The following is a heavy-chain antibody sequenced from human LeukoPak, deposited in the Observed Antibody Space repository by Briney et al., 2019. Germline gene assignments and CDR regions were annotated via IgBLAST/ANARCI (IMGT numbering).Heavy chain of an antibody. CDR1: GFSFSSYS. D-gene: IGHD2-15*01. CDR2: ISSSSSYI. CDR3: ARDRLLADRDYSSYYYMDV. V-gene: IGHV3-21*01. Sequence: PGGSLRLACAASGFSFSSYSMNWVRQAPGKGLEWVSSISSSSSYIYYVDSVKGRFTISRDNAKNSLYLQMNSLRAEDTAVYYCARDRLLADRDYSSYYYMDVWGKGTTVTVSS. J-gene: IGHJ6*03.